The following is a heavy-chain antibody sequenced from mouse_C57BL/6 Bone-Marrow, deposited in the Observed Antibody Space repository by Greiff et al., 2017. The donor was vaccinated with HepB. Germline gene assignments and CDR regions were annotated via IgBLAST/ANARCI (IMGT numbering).Heavy chain of an antibody. CDR3: AREKDPY. J-gene: IGHJ2*01. Sequence: QVQLQQPGAELVKPGASVKLSCTASGYTFTSYWMQWVKQRPGQGLEGSGEIDPSDSYTNYNQKFKGKATLTVDTSSSTAYMQLSSLTSEDSAVYYCAREKDPYWGQGTTLTVSS. CDR2: IDPSDSYT. V-gene: IGHV1-50*01. CDR1: GYTFTSYW.